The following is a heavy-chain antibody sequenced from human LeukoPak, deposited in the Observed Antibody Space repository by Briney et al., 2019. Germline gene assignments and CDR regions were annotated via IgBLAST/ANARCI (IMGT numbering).Heavy chain of an antibody. V-gene: IGHV4-59*01. D-gene: IGHD5-18*01. Sequence: SETLSLTCTISGGSISSYYWSWIRQPPGKGLEWIGYIYYSGSTNYNPSLKSRVTISVDTSKNQFSLKLTSVTAADTAVYYCARTTEGGYTYGYFYYYYMDVWGKGTTVTISS. CDR1: GGSISSYY. CDR3: ARTTEGGYTYGYFYYYYMDV. J-gene: IGHJ6*03. CDR2: IYYSGST.